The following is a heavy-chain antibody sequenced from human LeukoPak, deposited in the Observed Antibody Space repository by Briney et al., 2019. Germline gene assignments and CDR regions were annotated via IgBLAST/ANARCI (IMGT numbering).Heavy chain of an antibody. V-gene: IGHV5-51*01. CDR3: ARHGRDGRIDVFAY. Sequence: GESLKISCKGSGSSFTSYWIGWVRPVPGKGLEWMGIIYPGDSESRYSPSFQGQVPISADNSISTAYLQWSSLKASDTAIYYCARHGRDGRIDVFAYWGQGNLVSVSS. D-gene: IGHD5-24*01. CDR1: GSSFTSYW. CDR2: IYPGDSES. J-gene: IGHJ4*02.